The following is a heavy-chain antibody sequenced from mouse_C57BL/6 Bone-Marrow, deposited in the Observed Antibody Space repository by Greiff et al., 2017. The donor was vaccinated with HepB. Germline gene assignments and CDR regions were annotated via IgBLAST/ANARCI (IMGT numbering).Heavy chain of an antibody. CDR1: GFTFSNYW. J-gene: IGHJ3*01. CDR2: IRLKSDNYAT. V-gene: IGHV6-3*01. Sequence: DVKVEESGGGLVQPGGSMKLSCVASGFTFSNYWMNWVRQSPEKGLEWVAQIRLKSDNYATHYAESVKGRFTISRDDSKSSVYLQMNNLRAEDTGIYYCTTSLTGAWFAYWGQGTLVTVSA. CDR3: TTSLTGAWFAY. D-gene: IGHD4-1*01.